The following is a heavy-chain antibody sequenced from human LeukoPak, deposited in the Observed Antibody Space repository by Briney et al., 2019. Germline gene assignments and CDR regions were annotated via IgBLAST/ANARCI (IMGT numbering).Heavy chain of an antibody. Sequence: ASVKVSCKASGYTFTGNYMHWVRQAPGQGLEWMGWINPNSGGTNYAQKFQGRVTMTGDTSISTAYMELSRLRSDDTAVYYCARLDSGSYDYWGQGTLVTVSS. D-gene: IGHD1-26*01. V-gene: IGHV1-2*02. CDR2: INPNSGGT. J-gene: IGHJ4*02. CDR1: GYTFTGNY. CDR3: ARLDSGSYDY.